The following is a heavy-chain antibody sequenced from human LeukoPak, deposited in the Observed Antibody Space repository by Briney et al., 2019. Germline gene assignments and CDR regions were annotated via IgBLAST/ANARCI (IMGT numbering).Heavy chain of an antibody. D-gene: IGHD6-19*01. CDR3: ARDGSERAVAV. V-gene: IGHV3-53*01. J-gene: IGHJ4*02. Sequence: GGSLRLSCAASGFAVSSNYMSWVRQAPGKGLEWVSVIDSGGSVYYADSVKGRFTISRDNSKNTLFLQMHSLRAEDTAVYYCARDGSERAVAVWGQGTLVTVSS. CDR1: GFAVSSNY. CDR2: IDSGGSV.